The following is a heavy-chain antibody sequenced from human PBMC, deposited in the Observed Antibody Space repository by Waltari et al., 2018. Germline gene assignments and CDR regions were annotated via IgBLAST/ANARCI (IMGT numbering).Heavy chain of an antibody. CDR1: GYTFTGYY. CDR2: INPNSGGT. Sequence: QVQLVQSGAEVKKTGASVKVSCKASGYTFTGYYMPWVRPAPGQGLEWMGWINPNSGGTNYAQKFQGRVTMTRDTSISTAYMELSRLRSDDTVVYYCARDRSSSWGNSVSFLDYWGQGTLVTVSS. V-gene: IGHV1-2*02. D-gene: IGHD6-6*01. J-gene: IGHJ4*02. CDR3: ARDRSSSWGNSVSFLDY.